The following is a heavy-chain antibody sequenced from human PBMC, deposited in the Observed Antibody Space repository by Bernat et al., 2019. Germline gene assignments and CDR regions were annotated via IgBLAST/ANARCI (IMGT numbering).Heavy chain of an antibody. V-gene: IGHV1-8*01. J-gene: IGHJ6*03. CDR3: ARGYDFWSGYAPGVYYYYYYYMDV. CDR1: GYTFTSYD. D-gene: IGHD3-3*01. CDR2: MNPNSGNT. Sequence: QVQLVQSGAEVKKPGASVKVSCKASGYTFTSYDINWVRQATGQGLEWMGWMNPNSGNTGYAQKFQGRVTMTRNTSISTAYMELCSLRSEDTAVYYCARGYDFWSGYAPGVYYYYYYYMDVWGKGTTVTVSS.